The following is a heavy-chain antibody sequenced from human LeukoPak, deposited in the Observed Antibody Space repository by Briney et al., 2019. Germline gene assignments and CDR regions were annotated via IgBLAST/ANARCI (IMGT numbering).Heavy chain of an antibody. CDR3: ARDLGRNYYYYMDV. CDR1: GYTFSHHY. D-gene: IGHD3-16*01. J-gene: IGHJ6*03. Sequence: ASVKVSCKASGYTFSHHYIHWVRQARGQGLEWMGWINPNSGGTNYAQKFQGRVTMTRDTSISTAYMELSRLRSDDTAVYYCARDLGRNYYYYMDVWGKGTTVTVSS. CDR2: INPNSGGT. V-gene: IGHV1-2*02.